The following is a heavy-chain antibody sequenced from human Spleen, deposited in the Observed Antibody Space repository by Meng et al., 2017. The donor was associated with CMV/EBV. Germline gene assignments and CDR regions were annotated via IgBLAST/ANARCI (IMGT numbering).Heavy chain of an antibody. CDR2: IRYDGRNK. D-gene: IGHD2-8*02. CDR3: AKVGVLTLDS. Sequence: GESLKISCAASGFTFSSYGMHWVRQAPGKGLEWVAFIRYDGRNKNYADSVRGRFTISRDNSKNTLYLEMNSVRAEDTAVYYCAKVGVLTLDSWGQGTLVTVSS. V-gene: IGHV3-30*02. CDR1: GFTFSSYG. J-gene: IGHJ5*01.